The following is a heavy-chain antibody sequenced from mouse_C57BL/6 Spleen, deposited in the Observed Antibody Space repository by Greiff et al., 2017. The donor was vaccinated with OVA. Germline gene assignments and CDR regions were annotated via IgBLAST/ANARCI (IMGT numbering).Heavy chain of an antibody. J-gene: IGHJ1*03. CDR3: AAERYFDD. Sequence: VKLQESGAELMKPGASVKLSCKASGYTFTGYWIEWVKQRPGHGLEWIGEILPGSGSTNYNEKFKGTATFTADTSSNTACRQLSCLTTEDSAVYYCAAERYFDDWGTGTTVTVSS. CDR1: GYTFTGYW. CDR2: ILPGSGST. V-gene: IGHV1-9*01.